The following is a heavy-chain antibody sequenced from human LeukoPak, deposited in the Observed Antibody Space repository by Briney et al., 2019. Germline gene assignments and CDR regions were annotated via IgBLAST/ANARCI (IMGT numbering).Heavy chain of an antibody. V-gene: IGHV3-20*04. D-gene: IGHD4-11*01. J-gene: IGHJ6*03. CDR3: ARPGRSYSTSYYYYIDVEG. CDR1: GFTFFYYV. Sequence: GGSLRLSCADSGFTFFYYVRSWVRQAPGKGLEWVSGINWNGGSTGYADSVKGRFTISRDNAKNSLYLQMNSLRAEDTALYYCARPGRSYSTSYYYYIDVEGRGKGTTVTVSS. CDR2: INWNGGST.